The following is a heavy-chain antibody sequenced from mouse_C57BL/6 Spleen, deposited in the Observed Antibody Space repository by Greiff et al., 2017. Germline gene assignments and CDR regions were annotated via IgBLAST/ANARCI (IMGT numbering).Heavy chain of an antibody. CDR3: ARGIPANSHFDY. CDR1: GYSFTDYN. CDR2: INPNYGTT. J-gene: IGHJ2*01. V-gene: IGHV1-39*01. Sequence: SGPELVKPGASVKISCKASGYSFTDYNMNWVKQSNGKSLEWIGVINPNYGTTSYNQKFKGKATFTVDHSSSTAYMPLNSLTSEESAGYYCARGIPANSHFDYWGQGTTLTVSS. D-gene: IGHD3-3*01.